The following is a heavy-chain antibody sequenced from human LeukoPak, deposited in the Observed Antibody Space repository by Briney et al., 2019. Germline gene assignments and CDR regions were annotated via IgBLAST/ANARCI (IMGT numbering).Heavy chain of an antibody. CDR2: INHSGST. CDR3: ARVSYYDSSGNRGAFDY. J-gene: IGHJ4*02. CDR1: VGAFSGYY. D-gene: IGHD3-22*01. Sequence: PSETLSLTCAVYVGAFSGYYWSWIRQPPGNGLEWSGEINHSGSTNYNPSLKSRVTISVDTSKNQFSLTLSSVTDADTAVYYCARVSYYDSSGNRGAFDYWGQGPLVTVSS. V-gene: IGHV4-34*01.